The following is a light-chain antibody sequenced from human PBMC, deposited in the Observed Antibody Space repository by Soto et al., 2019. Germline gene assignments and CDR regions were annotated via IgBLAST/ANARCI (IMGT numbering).Light chain of an antibody. J-gene: IGKJ1*01. V-gene: IGKV1-5*01. Sequence: DIQMTQSPSTLSASVGDRVTVTCRASQSINTCLAWYQQKPGKAPKLLIYDASSLQSGVPSRFTGRGSGTEFTLTISSLQPDDFATYYCQQYNSYSRTFGQGTKVEI. CDR1: QSINTC. CDR3: QQYNSYSRT. CDR2: DAS.